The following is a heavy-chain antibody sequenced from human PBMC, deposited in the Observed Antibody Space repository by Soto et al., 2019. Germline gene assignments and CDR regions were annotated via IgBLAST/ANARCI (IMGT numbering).Heavy chain of an antibody. CDR3: ARHRRQWLCCDWFDP. V-gene: IGHV5-51*01. CDR2: IYPGDSDT. D-gene: IGHD6-19*01. CDR1: GYSFTSYW. Sequence: PGESLKISCKGSGYSFTSYWIGWVRQMPWKGLEWMGIIYPGDSDTRYSPSFQGQVTISADKSISTAYLQWSSLKASDTAMYYCARHRRQWLCCDWFDPWGQGTRITVST. J-gene: IGHJ5*02.